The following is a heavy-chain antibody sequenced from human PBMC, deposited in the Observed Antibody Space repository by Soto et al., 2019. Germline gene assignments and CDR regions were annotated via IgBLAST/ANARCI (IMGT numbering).Heavy chain of an antibody. CDR2: INPKSGGT. CDR3: ARDVVTTTTGTGFGH. V-gene: IGHV1-2*02. Sequence: ASVRVSCKASGYTFIDYYMHWVRQAPGQGLEWMGWINPKSGGTNYAQKFHGRVTMTRDTSINTVFMELSRLNSDDAAMYFCARDVVTTTTGTGFGHWGQGTLVTVSS. D-gene: IGHD4-17*01. CDR1: GYTFIDYY. J-gene: IGHJ4*02.